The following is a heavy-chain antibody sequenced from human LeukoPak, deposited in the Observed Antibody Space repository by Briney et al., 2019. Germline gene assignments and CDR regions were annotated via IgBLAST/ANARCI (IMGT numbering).Heavy chain of an antibody. V-gene: IGHV4-4*07. CDR1: GGSINNHY. Sequence: SETLSLTCIVSGGSINNHYWTWIRQPAGKGLEWFGRIYTSGSTNYNPSLKSRVTMSVDTSKNQFSLKLSSVTAADTAVYYCAREIGIAGGDYWGQGTLVTVSS. J-gene: IGHJ4*02. CDR2: IYTSGST. CDR3: AREIGIAGGDY. D-gene: IGHD2/OR15-2a*01.